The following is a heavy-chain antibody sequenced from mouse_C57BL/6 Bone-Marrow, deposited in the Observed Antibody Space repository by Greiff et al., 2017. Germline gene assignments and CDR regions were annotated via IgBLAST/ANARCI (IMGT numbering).Heavy chain of an antibody. J-gene: IGHJ2*01. V-gene: IGHV1-69*01. CDR3: ARGGYYVEY. CDR1: GYTFTSYW. Sequence: QVQLQQPGAELVMPGASVKLSCKASGYTFTSYWMHWVKQRPGQGLEWIGEIDPSDSYTNYNQKFKGKSTLTVDKSSSTAYMQLSSLTSEDSAVYYCARGGYYVEYWGQGTTLTVSS. CDR2: IDPSDSYT.